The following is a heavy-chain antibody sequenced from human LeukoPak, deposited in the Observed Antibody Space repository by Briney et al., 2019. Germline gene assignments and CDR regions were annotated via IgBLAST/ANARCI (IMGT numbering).Heavy chain of an antibody. CDR1: GGTFSSYA. V-gene: IGHV1-69*04. Sequence: ASVKVSCKASGGTFSSYAISWVRQAPGQGLEWMGRIIPILGIANYAQKFQGRVTITADKSTSTAYMELSSLRSEDTAVYYCARDPLSSSSGGNWFDPWGQGTLVTVSS. CDR3: ARDPLSSSSGGNWFDP. D-gene: IGHD6-6*01. CDR2: IIPILGIA. J-gene: IGHJ5*02.